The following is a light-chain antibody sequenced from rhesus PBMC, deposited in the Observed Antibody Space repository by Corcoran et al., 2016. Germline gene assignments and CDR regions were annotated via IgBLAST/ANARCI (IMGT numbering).Light chain of an antibody. CDR2: LGS. Sequence: DLMMTQTPLSLPVTPGEPASITCRSSQSLLDSTGYTHLYWYLQKPGQSPQLLGYLGSNRASGVPDRFSGNGSGTCFTLKFSRVEAEDVGIYYCIQGLQIPCSFGQGTKVEIK. J-gene: IGKJ2*01. CDR1: QSLLDSTGYTH. CDR3: IQGLQIPCS. V-gene: IGKV2-78*01.